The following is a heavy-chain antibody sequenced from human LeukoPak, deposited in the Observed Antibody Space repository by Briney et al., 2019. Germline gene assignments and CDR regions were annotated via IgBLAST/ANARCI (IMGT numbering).Heavy chain of an antibody. CDR1: GFTLRNHG. Sequence: GGSLRLSRVASGFTLRNHGMNSVRQAPGKGLEWVGGIWYDGSNKDYVDSVKGRFTVSRDNPQNSLYLHMNSLNAEHTACYFCAEDGGAGCSDHCCPPDSWGQGTLATVSS. V-gene: IGHV3-33*03. CDR3: AEDGGAGCSDHCCPPDS. D-gene: IGHD3-10*01. J-gene: IGHJ4*02. CDR2: IWYDGSNK.